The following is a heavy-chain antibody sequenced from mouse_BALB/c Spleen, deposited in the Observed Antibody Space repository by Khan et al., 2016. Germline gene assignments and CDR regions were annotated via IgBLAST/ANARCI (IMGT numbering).Heavy chain of an antibody. CDR1: GFNIKDTY. Sequence: VQLQQSRAELVKPGASVKLSCTASGFNIKDTYMHWVKQRPEQGLEWIGRIDPANGNTKYDPKFQGKATITADTSSNKAYLQLSSLTSEDTAVYYGARAHYYGSSEYYFDYWGQGTTLTVSS. V-gene: IGHV14-3*02. CDR3: ARAHYYGSSEYYFDY. CDR2: IDPANGNT. D-gene: IGHD1-1*01. J-gene: IGHJ2*01.